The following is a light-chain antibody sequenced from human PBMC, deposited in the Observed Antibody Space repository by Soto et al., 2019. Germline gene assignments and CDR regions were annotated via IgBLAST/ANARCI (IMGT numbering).Light chain of an antibody. CDR1: QSVLYSSNNKNY. CDR2: WAS. V-gene: IGKV4-1*01. Sequence: DIVMTQSPDSLAVSLGERATINCKSSQSVLYSSNNKNYLAWYQQNPGQPPKLLIYWASTRESGVPDRFSGSGSGTDFTLTISSLQAEDVAAYYCQQYYSSPLTFGGGTKVDIK. CDR3: QQYYSSPLT. J-gene: IGKJ4*01.